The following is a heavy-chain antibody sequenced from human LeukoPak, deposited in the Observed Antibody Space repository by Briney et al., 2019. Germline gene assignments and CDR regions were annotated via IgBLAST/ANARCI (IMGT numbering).Heavy chain of an antibody. J-gene: IGHJ5*02. CDR3: ARDSDTTGRAYCSSTSCYEFDP. CDR1: GGTFTSYG. D-gene: IGHD2-2*01. V-gene: IGHV1-18*01. CDR2: ISAYNGNT. Sequence: ASVKVSCKASGGTFTSYGISWVRQAPGQGLEWMGWISAYNGNTNYAQKLQGRVTMTTDTSTSTAYMELRSLRSDDTAVYYCARDSDTTGRAYCSSTSCYEFDPWGQGTLVTVSS.